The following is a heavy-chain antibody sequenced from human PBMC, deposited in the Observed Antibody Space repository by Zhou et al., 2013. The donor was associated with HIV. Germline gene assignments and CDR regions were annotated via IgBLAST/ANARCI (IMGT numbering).Heavy chain of an antibody. D-gene: IGHD2-2*01. Sequence: QVQLVQSGAEVKKPGSSVKVSCKASGGTFSSYAISWVRQAPGQGLEWMGGIIPIFGTANYAQKFQGRVTITTDESTSTAYMELSSLRSEDTAVYYCARAIVVVPAAMKRNYGMDVWGQGTTVTVSS. V-gene: IGHV1-69*05. J-gene: IGHJ6*02. CDR2: IIPIFGTA. CDR3: ARAIVVVPAAMKRNYGMDV. CDR1: GGTFSSYA.